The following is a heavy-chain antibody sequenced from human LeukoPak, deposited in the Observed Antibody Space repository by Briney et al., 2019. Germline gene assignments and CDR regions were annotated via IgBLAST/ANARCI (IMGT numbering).Heavy chain of an antibody. Sequence: EASVKVSCKASGYTFTSYYMHWVRQAPGQGLEWMGIINPSGGSTSYAQKFQGRVTITADKSTSTAYMELSSLRSEDTAVYYCARDPCGGDCYSPNWFDPWGQGTLVTVSS. CDR1: GYTFTSYY. J-gene: IGHJ5*02. CDR3: ARDPCGGDCYSPNWFDP. D-gene: IGHD2-21*02. V-gene: IGHV1-46*01. CDR2: INPSGGST.